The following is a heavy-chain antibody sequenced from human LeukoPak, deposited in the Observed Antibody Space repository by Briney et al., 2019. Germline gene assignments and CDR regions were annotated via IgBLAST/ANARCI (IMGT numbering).Heavy chain of an antibody. CDR2: ISSSGSTI. D-gene: IGHD6-13*01. V-gene: IGHV3-11*01. J-gene: IGHJ5*02. CDR3: ARECKAYSSSWFHGADWFDP. CDR1: GFTFSDYY. Sequence: PGGSLRLSCAASGFTFSDYYMSWIRQAPGKGLEWVSYISSSGSTIYYADSVKGRFTISRDNAKNSLYLQMNSPRAEDTAVYYCARECKAYSSSWFHGADWFDPWGQGTLVTVSS.